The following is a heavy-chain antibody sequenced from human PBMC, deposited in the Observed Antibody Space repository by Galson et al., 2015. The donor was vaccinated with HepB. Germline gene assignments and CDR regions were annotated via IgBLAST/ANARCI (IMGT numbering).Heavy chain of an antibody. CDR3: ARWPIVGATDDAFDI. J-gene: IGHJ3*02. CDR1: GYTFTSYY. Sequence: SVKVSCKASGYTFTSYYMHWVRQAPGQGLEWMGIINPSGGSTSYAQKFQGRVTMTRDTSTSTVYMELSSLRSEDTAVYYCARWPIVGATDDAFDIWGQGTMVTVSS. D-gene: IGHD1-26*01. CDR2: INPSGGST. V-gene: IGHV1-46*01.